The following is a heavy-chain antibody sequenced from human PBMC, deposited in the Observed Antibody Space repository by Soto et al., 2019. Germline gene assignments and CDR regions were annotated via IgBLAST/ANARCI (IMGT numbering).Heavy chain of an antibody. J-gene: IGHJ4*02. Sequence: GGSLRLSCAASGFICTSYDMSWVRQVPGKGLEWVSTILVGGSTYYADSVKGRFTISRDRSKNTVYVQMNSLRVEDTAVYYCAKVAKSGVVIEYFDSWGQGSVVTVSS. CDR2: ILVGGST. CDR1: GFICTSYD. V-gene: IGHV3-23*01. D-gene: IGHD3-3*01. CDR3: AKVAKSGVVIEYFDS.